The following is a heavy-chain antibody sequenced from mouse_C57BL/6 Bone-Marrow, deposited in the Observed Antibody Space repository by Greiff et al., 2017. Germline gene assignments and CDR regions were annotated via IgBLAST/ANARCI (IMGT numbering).Heavy chain of an antibody. J-gene: IGHJ1*03. CDR3: ARRGELLLRSYWYFDV. V-gene: IGHV8-12*01. Sequence: QVTLKESGPGILQSSQTLSLTCSFSGFSLSTSGMGVSWIRQPSGKGLEWLAHIYWDDDKRYNPSLKRRLTISKDTSRNQVFLKITSVDTADTATYDCARRGELLLRSYWYFDVGGTGTTVTVSS. CDR1: GFSLSTSGMG. D-gene: IGHD1-1*01. CDR2: IYWDDDK.